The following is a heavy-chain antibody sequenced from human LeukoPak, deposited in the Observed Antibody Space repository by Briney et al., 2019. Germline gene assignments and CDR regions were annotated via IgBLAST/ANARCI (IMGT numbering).Heavy chain of an antibody. CDR3: ARPFRGWLQVDY. CDR1: GGTFSSYA. Sequence: GASVKVSCKASGGTFSSYAISWVRQAPGQGLEWMGGIIPIFGTANYAQKFQGRVTITADESTSTAYMKLSSLRSEDTAVYYCARPFRGWLQVDYWGQGTLVTVSS. V-gene: IGHV1-69*01. J-gene: IGHJ4*02. D-gene: IGHD5-24*01. CDR2: IIPIFGTA.